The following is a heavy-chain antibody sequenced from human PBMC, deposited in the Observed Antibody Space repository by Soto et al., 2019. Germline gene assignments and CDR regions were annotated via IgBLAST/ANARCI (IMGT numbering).Heavy chain of an antibody. CDR2: INQDGSES. CDR3: ARDSILTFNSYGYFGDRLGGSYYFDY. CDR1: GLAFSSYW. V-gene: IGHV3-7*03. Sequence: PGGSLRLSCVVSGLAFSSYWMSWVRQAPGKGLEWVANINQDGSESYYVDSVKGRFTISRDNAKNSLYLQMNSLRAEDTAVYYCARDSILTFNSYGYFGDRLGGSYYFDYWGQGTLVTVSS. J-gene: IGHJ4*02. D-gene: IGHD5-18*01.